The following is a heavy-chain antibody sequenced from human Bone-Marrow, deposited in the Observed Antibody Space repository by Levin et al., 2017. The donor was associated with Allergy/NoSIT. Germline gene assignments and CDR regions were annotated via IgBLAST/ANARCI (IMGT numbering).Heavy chain of an antibody. J-gene: IGHJ3*01. CDR3: ARYNSKDAFSF. CDR2: IRSKTDGGTT. CDR1: GFTFKDAW. D-gene: IGHD5-24*01. Sequence: GESLKISCSASGFTFKDAWMSWLRQVPGKGLEWVGRIRSKTDGGTTDFAAAVKGRFSISRDDSKNVLFMQMNNLKTEDTALYYCARYNSKDAFSFWGQGTMVTVSS. V-gene: IGHV3-15*01.